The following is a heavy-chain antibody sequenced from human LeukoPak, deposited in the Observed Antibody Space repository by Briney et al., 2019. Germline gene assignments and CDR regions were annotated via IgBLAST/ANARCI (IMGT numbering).Heavy chain of an antibody. Sequence: SQTLSLTCTVSGGSISSGSYYWSWIRQPAGKGLEWIGRIYTSGSTNYNPSLKSRVTISVDTSKNQFSLKLSSVTAADAAVYYCVRDELSSWFDPWGQGTLVTVSS. J-gene: IGHJ5*02. CDR1: GGSISSGSYY. CDR3: VRDELSSWFDP. CDR2: IYTSGST. D-gene: IGHD3-10*01. V-gene: IGHV4-61*02.